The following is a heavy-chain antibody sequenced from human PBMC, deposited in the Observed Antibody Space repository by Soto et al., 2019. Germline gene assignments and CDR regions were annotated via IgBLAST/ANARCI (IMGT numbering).Heavy chain of an antibody. Sequence: SETLSLTCTVSGVSIRSPSYYWGWVRQPPGQGLEWIGEIYRTGSTNYNPSLKSRVTISLDKSENQFSLKVTSLTAADTAVYYCASRDPGTSVDYWGQGTLVTVSS. CDR2: IYRTGST. V-gene: IGHV4-39*07. CDR1: GVSIRSPSYY. J-gene: IGHJ4*02. CDR3: ASRDPGTSVDY. D-gene: IGHD1-7*01.